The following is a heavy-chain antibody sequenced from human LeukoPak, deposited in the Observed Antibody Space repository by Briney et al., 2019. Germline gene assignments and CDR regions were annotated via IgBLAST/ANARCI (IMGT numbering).Heavy chain of an antibody. J-gene: IGHJ6*03. D-gene: IGHD6-13*01. Sequence: ASVKVSCKASGGTFSSYAISWVRQAPGQGLEWMGGIIPIFGTANYAQKFQGRVTITADQSTSTAYMELSSLRSEDTAVYYCARGRRYYSSSWYLYYYMDVWGKGTTVTVSS. CDR2: IIPIFGTA. CDR1: GGTFSSYA. CDR3: ARGRRYYSSSWYLYYYMDV. V-gene: IGHV1-69*13.